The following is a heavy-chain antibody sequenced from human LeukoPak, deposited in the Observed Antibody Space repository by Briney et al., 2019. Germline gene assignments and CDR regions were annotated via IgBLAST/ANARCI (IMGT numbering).Heavy chain of an antibody. D-gene: IGHD2-15*01. CDR1: GGSISSYY. CDR2: IYYSGST. V-gene: IGHV4-59*12. Sequence: SETLSLTCTVSGGSISSYYWSWIRQPPGKGLEWIGYIYYSGSTNYNPSLKSRVTISVDTSKNQFSLKLSSVTAADTAVYYCARATLLNNWFDPWGQGTLVTVSS. CDR3: ARATLLNNWFDP. J-gene: IGHJ5*02.